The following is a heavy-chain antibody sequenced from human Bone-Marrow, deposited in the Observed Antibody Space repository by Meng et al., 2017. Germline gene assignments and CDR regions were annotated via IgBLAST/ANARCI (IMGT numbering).Heavy chain of an antibody. D-gene: IGHD2-15*01. CDR1: GGSFSGYY. V-gene: IGHV4-34*01. CDR3: ARGGYCSGGSCN. J-gene: IGHJ4*02. Sequence: QVQLQQWGAGLWRPSETLSLTCAVYGGSFSGYYWSWMRQPPGKGLEWIGEINHSGSTNYNPYLKSRVTISVDTSKNQFSLKLSSVTAAETAVYYCARGGYCSGGSCNWGQGTLVTVSS. CDR2: INHSGST.